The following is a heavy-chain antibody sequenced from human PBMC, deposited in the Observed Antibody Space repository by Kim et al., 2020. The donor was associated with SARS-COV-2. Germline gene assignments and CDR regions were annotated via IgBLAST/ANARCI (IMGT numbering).Heavy chain of an antibody. V-gene: IGHV3-21*01. CDR1: GFTFSSYS. J-gene: IGHJ6*02. CDR3: ASLPAASSVSYYYYGMDV. CDR2: ISSSSSYI. Sequence: GGYLRLSCAASGFTFSSYSMNWVRQAPAKGLEWVSSISSSSSYIYYADSVKGRFTISRDNAKNSLYLQMNSLRAEDTAVYYCASLPAASSVSYYYYGMDVWGQGTTVTVSS. D-gene: IGHD2-2*01.